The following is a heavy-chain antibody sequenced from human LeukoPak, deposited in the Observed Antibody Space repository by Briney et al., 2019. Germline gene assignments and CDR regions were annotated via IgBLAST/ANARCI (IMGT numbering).Heavy chain of an antibody. J-gene: IGHJ5*02. CDR2: ISSSGSTI. CDR1: GFTFSSYE. CDR3: ARDPSSGWYLKGWFDP. D-gene: IGHD6-19*01. V-gene: IGHV3-48*03. Sequence: GGSLRLSCTASGFTFSSYEMNWVRQAPGKGLEWVSYISSSGSTIYYADSVKGRFTISRDNAKNSLYLQMNSLRAEDTAVYYCARDPSSGWYLKGWFDPWGQGTLVTVSS.